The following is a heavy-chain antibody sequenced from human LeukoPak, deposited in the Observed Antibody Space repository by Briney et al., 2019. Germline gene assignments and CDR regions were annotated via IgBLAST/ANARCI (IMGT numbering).Heavy chain of an antibody. CDR1: GFTFSRYS. V-gene: IGHV3-21*01. Sequence: GGSLRLSCAASGFTFSRYSMNWVRQAPGKGLEWVSSISGSSSSYIYYADSVKGRFTISRDNSKNTLYLQMNSLRAEDTAVYYCAKLRRIYGSGRGAFDYWGQGTLVTVSS. J-gene: IGHJ4*02. CDR2: ISGSSSSYI. CDR3: AKLRRIYGSGRGAFDY. D-gene: IGHD3-10*01.